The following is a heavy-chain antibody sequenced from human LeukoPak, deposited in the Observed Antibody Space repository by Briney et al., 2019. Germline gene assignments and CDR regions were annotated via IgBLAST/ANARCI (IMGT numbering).Heavy chain of an antibody. Sequence: ASVKVSCKASGYTFTGYYMHWVRQAPGQGLEWMGWINPNSGGTNYAQKFQGRVTMTSDTSISTAYMELSRLRSDDTAVYYCATTYGIAAHYYYYMDVWGKGTGVTVS. V-gene: IGHV1-2*02. D-gene: IGHD6-6*01. CDR3: ATTYGIAAHYYYYMDV. CDR2: INPNSGGT. J-gene: IGHJ6*03. CDR1: GYTFTGYY.